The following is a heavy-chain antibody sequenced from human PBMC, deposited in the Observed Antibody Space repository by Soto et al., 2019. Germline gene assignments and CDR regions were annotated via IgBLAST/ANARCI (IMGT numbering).Heavy chain of an antibody. J-gene: IGHJ3*02. CDR3: AMVYYDSSGYYYVGAFDI. CDR1: GFTFSSYG. V-gene: IGHV3-30*03. CDR2: ISYDGSNK. Sequence: GGSLRLSCAASGFTFSSYGMHWVRQAPGKGLEWVAVISYDGSNKYYADSVKGRFTISRDNSKNTLYLQMNSLRAEDTAVYYCAMVYYDSSGYYYVGAFDIWGQGTMVTVS. D-gene: IGHD3-22*01.